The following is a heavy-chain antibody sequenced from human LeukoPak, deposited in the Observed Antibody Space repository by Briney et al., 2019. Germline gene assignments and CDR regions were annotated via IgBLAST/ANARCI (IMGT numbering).Heavy chain of an antibody. CDR3: ARAGMTTVTPLDY. V-gene: IGHV4-59*01. J-gene: IGHJ4*02. Sequence: SETLSLTCTVSGGSISSYYWSWIRQPPGKGLEWTGYIYYSGSTNYNPSLKSRVTISVDTSKNQFSLKLSSVTAADTAVYYCARAGMTTVTPLDYWGQGTLVTVSS. D-gene: IGHD4-17*01. CDR2: IYYSGST. CDR1: GGSISSYY.